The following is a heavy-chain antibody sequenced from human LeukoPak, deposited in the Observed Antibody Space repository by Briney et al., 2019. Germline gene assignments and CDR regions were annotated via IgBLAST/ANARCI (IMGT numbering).Heavy chain of an antibody. CDR3: ARGYCSSTSCYFYFDY. J-gene: IGHJ4*02. V-gene: IGHV4-4*07. CDR1: GGSISSYY. CDR2: IYTSGST. Sequence: SETLSLTCTVSGGSISSYYWIWIRQPAGKGLEWIGRIYTSGSTNYNPSLKSRVTMSVDTSKNQFSLKLSSVTAADTAVYYCARGYCSSTSCYFYFDYWGQGALVTVSS. D-gene: IGHD2-2*01.